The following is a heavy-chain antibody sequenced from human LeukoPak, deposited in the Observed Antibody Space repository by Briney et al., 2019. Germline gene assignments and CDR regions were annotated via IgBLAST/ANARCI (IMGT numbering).Heavy chain of an antibody. CDR3: ARAGLVGATPYYFDY. CDR2: IKQDGSEK. CDR1: GFTFSSYW. Sequence: GGSLRLSCAASGFTFSSYWMSWVRQAPGKGLEWVANIKQDGSEKYYVDSVKGRFTISRDNAKNSLYLQMNSLRAEDTAVYYCARAGLVGATPYYFDYWGQGTLVTVSS. V-gene: IGHV3-7*01. D-gene: IGHD1-26*01. J-gene: IGHJ4*02.